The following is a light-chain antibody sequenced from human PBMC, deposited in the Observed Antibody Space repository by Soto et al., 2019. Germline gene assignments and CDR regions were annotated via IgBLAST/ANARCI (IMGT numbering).Light chain of an antibody. V-gene: IGKV1-33*01. CDR3: QYSRHLPH. Sequence: DFPITQSPSYLSASVGDRVTITCQASQDIGYYLNWYQHKPGKAHKLLIYDAFNFETGVPSRFSGDGSGTHFSCTISGLQPDDVETYDVQYSRHLPHFGRGTKVDMK. CDR2: DAF. J-gene: IGKJ3*01. CDR1: QDIGYY.